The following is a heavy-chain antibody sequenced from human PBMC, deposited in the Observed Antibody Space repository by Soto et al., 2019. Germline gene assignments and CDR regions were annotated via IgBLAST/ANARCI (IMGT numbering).Heavy chain of an antibody. CDR3: ATTTYDYFWGSYRPGDAFDI. CDR1: GYTFTSYY. D-gene: IGHD3-16*02. V-gene: IGHV1-46*01. Sequence: GASVKVSCKASGYTFTSYYMHWVRQAPGQGLEWMGIINPSGGSTSYAQKFQGRVTMTRDTSTSTVYMELSSLRSEDTAVYYCATTTYDYFWGSYRPGDAFDICGQGTMVTVSS. J-gene: IGHJ3*02. CDR2: INPSGGST.